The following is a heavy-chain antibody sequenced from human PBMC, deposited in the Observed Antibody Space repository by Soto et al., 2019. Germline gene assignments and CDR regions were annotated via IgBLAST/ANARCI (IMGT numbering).Heavy chain of an antibody. CDR3: ARLEWGMIFDY. CDR1: GGSISSSRYY. J-gene: IGHJ4*02. Sequence: SETLSLTCTVSGGSISSSRYYWGWIRQPPGKGLEWIGTIYYSGSIYYNPSLKSRVTMSIDTSKNQFSLNLSFVTAPDTAVYYCARLEWGMIFDYWGQGTLVTVSS. D-gene: IGHD3-3*01. V-gene: IGHV4-39*01. CDR2: IYYSGSI.